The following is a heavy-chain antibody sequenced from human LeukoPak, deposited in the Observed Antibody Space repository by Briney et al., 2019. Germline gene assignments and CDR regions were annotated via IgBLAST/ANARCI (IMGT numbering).Heavy chain of an antibody. J-gene: IGHJ5*02. V-gene: IGHV4-59*08. CDR3: ARSFYNTGGWFDP. D-gene: IGHD5-24*01. CDR1: GDSISSYY. Sequence: SETLSLTCTVSGDSISSYYWSWIRQPPGKGLEWIGYIYYSGSTKYNPSLKSRVTISVDTSKNQFSLKLSSVTDADTAMYYCARSFYNTGGWFDPWGQGTLVTVSS. CDR2: IYYSGST.